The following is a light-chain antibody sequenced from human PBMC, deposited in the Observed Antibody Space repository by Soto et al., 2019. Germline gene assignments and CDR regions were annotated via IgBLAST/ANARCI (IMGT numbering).Light chain of an antibody. CDR1: SSNIGSNT. V-gene: IGLV1-44*01. CDR2: TNS. Sequence: QSVLTQPPSASGTPGQRVTISCSGSSSNIGSNTVNWDQQLPGTAPKLVIYTNSQRPSGVPDRFSSSKSGTSASLAISGLQSEDETDYYCAAWDDSMNGPVFGGGTKVTV. J-gene: IGLJ2*01. CDR3: AAWDDSMNGPV.